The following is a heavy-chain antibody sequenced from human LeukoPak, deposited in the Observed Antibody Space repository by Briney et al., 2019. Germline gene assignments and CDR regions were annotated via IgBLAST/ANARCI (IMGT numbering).Heavy chain of an antibody. CDR2: IYHSGST. D-gene: IGHD3-3*01. Sequence: SETLSLTCTVSGGSISSSSYYWGWIRQPPGKGLEWIGSIYHSGSTYYNPSLKSRVTISVDTSKNQFSLKLSSVTAADTAVYYCASIPYYDFWSGYFDYWGQGTLVTVSS. CDR1: GGSISSSSYY. J-gene: IGHJ4*02. CDR3: ASIPYYDFWSGYFDY. V-gene: IGHV4-39*01.